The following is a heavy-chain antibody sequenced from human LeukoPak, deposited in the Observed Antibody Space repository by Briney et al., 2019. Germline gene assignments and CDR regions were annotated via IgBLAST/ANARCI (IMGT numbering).Heavy chain of an antibody. CDR3: ARRDGAYSHPYDY. J-gene: IGHJ4*02. V-gene: IGHV3-53*01. Sequence: GGSLRLSCTVSGFTVSSNSMSWVRQAPGKGLEWVSFIYSDNTHYSDSVKGRFTISRDNSKNTLYLQMNSLRAEDTAVYYCARRDGAYSHPYDYWGQGTLVTVSS. CDR1: GFTVSSNS. CDR2: IYSDNT. D-gene: IGHD4-23*01.